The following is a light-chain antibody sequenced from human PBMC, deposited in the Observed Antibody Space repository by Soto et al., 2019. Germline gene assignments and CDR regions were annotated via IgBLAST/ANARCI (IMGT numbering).Light chain of an antibody. CDR2: GNI. Sequence: QSVLTQTTSVSGAPGQRVTISCTGTTSNIGAGYDVHWYQQLPGTAPKLLVYGNINRPSGVPDRFSGSQSGTSASLAITGLQAEDEADYYCQSYDSNLSGVLFGGGTKLTVL. V-gene: IGLV1-40*01. J-gene: IGLJ2*01. CDR1: TSNIGAGYD. CDR3: QSYDSNLSGVL.